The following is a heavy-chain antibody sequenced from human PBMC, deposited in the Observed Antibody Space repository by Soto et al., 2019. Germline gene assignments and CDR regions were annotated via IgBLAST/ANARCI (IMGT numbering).Heavy chain of an antibody. CDR2: IYYSGST. CDR1: GGSVSSGSYY. CDR3: ARTVHYDSSGYYFSQVWTHDY. V-gene: IGHV4-61*01. D-gene: IGHD3-22*01. Sequence: KSSETLSLTCTVSGGSVSSGSYYWSWIRQPPGKGLEWIGYIYYSGSTNYNPSLKSRVTISVDTSKNQFSLKLSSVTAADTAVYYCARTVHYDSSGYYFSQVWTHDYWGQGTLVTVSS. J-gene: IGHJ4*02.